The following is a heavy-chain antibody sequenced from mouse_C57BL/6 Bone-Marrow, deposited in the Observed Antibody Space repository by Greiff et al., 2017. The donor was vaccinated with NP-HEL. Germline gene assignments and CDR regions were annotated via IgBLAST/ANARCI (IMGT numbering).Heavy chain of an antibody. CDR3: ASPGAWFAY. Sequence: DVMLVESGGGLVQPGGSLKLSCAASGFTFSDYYMYWVRQTPEKRLEWVAYISNGGGSTYYPDTVKGRFTISRDNAKNTLYLQMSRLKSEDTAMYYCASPGAWFAYWGQGTLVTVSA. J-gene: IGHJ3*01. CDR1: GFTFSDYY. CDR2: ISNGGGST. V-gene: IGHV5-12*01.